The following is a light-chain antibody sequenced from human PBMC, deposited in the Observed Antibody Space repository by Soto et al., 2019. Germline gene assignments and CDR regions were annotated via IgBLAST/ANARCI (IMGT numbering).Light chain of an antibody. J-gene: IGKJ2*01. CDR3: QQSNNWPYT. Sequence: EIVMTHSPATLSVSPGDRATLSCRASQTVRDNLAWYQQKAGQAPRLLIYGASTRTTGIPARFSGNGSRTEFTLTLDSLQSEDFALYFCQQSNNWPYTFGQGTKLEIK. CDR2: GAS. V-gene: IGKV3-15*01. CDR1: QTVRDN.